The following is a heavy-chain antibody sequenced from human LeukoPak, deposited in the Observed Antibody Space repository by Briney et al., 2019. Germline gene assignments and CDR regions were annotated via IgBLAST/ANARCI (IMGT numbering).Heavy chain of an antibody. D-gene: IGHD3-10*01. Sequence: GGSLRLSCVVSGFTFSSYSMIWVRQAPGKGLQWVANMKKDGSETKYVDFVKGRFTISRDNAKNSLYLQMNSLRAEDTAVYYCARHRSGSVIYYTGYWSEGTLVRVSS. CDR2: MKKDGSET. CDR3: ARHRSGSVIYYTGY. J-gene: IGHJ4*02. CDR1: GFTFSSYS. V-gene: IGHV3-7*01.